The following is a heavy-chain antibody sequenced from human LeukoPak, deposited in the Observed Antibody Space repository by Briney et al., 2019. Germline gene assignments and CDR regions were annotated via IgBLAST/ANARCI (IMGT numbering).Heavy chain of an antibody. CDR3: ARDLNHEVAGNFGWYYYMDV. Sequence: ASVKVSCKASGYTFTSYYMHWVRQAPGQGLEWMGIINHSGGSTSYAQKFQGRVTMTRDMSTSTVYMELSSLRSEDTAVYYCARDLNHEVAGNFGWYYYMDVWGKGTTVTVSS. D-gene: IGHD6-19*01. CDR1: GYTFTSYY. V-gene: IGHV1-46*01. CDR2: INHSGGST. J-gene: IGHJ6*03.